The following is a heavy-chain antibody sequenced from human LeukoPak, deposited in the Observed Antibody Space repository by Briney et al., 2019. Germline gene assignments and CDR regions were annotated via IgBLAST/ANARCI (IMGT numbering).Heavy chain of an antibody. CDR1: GYTFTGYY. V-gene: IGHV1-2*06. D-gene: IGHD3-22*01. CDR3: ASNLGDYYDSSGDA. Sequence: ASVKVSXKASGYTFTGYYMHWVRQAPGQGLEWMGRINPNSGGTNYAQKFQGRVTMTRDTSISTAYMELSRLRSDDTAVYYCASNLGDYYDSSGDAWGQGTLVTVSS. CDR2: INPNSGGT. J-gene: IGHJ5*02.